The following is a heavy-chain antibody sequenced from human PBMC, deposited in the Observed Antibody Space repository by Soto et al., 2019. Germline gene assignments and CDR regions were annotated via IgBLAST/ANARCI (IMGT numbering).Heavy chain of an antibody. Sequence: SETLSLTCTVSGGSISSGDYYWSWIRQPPGKGLEWIGYIYYSGSTYHNPSLKSRVTISVDTSKNQISLKLSSVTAADTAVYYCARAIYYYDSSGYYYYFDYWGQGTLVTVSS. D-gene: IGHD3-22*01. CDR1: GGSISSGDYY. V-gene: IGHV4-30-4*01. CDR3: ARAIYYYDSSGYYYYFDY. CDR2: IYYSGST. J-gene: IGHJ4*02.